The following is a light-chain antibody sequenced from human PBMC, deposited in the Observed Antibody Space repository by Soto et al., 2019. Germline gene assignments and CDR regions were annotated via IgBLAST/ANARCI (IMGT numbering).Light chain of an antibody. CDR3: SSHAGKNKYVL. V-gene: IGLV2-8*01. Sequence: QSALTQPPSASGSPGQSVTISCTGTSSDIGYYDYVSWYQQLPGKAPKLMIYGVDKRPSGVPHRFSGTRSGSTASLTVSGLQAEDEAVYYCSSHAGKNKYVLFGGGTKLTVL. CDR1: SSDIGYYDY. CDR2: GVD. J-gene: IGLJ2*01.